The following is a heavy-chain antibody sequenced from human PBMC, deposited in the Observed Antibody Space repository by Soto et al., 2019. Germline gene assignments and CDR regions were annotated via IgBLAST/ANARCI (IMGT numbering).Heavy chain of an antibody. V-gene: IGHV1-18*01. J-gene: IGHJ6*02. D-gene: IGHD2-21*01. CDR3: ARNKTIRDNEPTQPWVAMDV. CDR1: GYTFTNHG. Sequence: QVELVQSGAEGKKPGGSVKVSCKPPGYTFTNHGFSWVRQAPGQGLEGMGWINTNNGTTVIARKLDDRVTTTTVTPTRTVYKELRSLTSDDTALYFCARNKTIRDNEPTQPWVAMDVSGQGTTVTVSS. CDR2: INTNNGTT.